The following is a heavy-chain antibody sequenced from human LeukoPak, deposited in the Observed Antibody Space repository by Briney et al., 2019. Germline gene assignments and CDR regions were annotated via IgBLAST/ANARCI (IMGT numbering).Heavy chain of an antibody. D-gene: IGHD2-15*01. J-gene: IGHJ4*02. Sequence: SETLSLTCTVSGGSVSSASYYWSWIRQPPGKGLEWIAYIYYSGSTNYNPSLKSRVTISLDTSKNQFSLKLSSVTAADTAVYYCARGYCRSGSCHGVLDYWGQGTLVIVPS. CDR1: GGSVSSASYY. CDR2: IYYSGST. V-gene: IGHV4-61*01. CDR3: ARGYCRSGSCHGVLDY.